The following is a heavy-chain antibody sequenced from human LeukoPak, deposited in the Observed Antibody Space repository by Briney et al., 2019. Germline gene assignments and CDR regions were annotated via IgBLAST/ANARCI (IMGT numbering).Heavy chain of an antibody. Sequence: ASVKVSCKASGYTFTSYSISWVRQAPGQGLEWMGWISAYNGNTNYAQKLQGRVTMTTDTSTSTAYMELRSLRSDDTAVYYCARAIELELSYKFDYWGQGTLVTVSS. CDR3: ARAIELELSYKFDY. V-gene: IGHV1-18*01. CDR1: GYTFTSYS. J-gene: IGHJ4*02. CDR2: ISAYNGNT. D-gene: IGHD1-7*01.